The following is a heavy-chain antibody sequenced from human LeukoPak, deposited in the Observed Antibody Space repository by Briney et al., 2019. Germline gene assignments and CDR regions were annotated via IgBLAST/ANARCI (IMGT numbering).Heavy chain of an antibody. CDR1: GFTFSSQT. CDR2: IKQDGSEK. J-gene: IGHJ4*02. CDR3: ARDVAAAGDY. D-gene: IGHD6-13*01. V-gene: IGHV3-7*01. Sequence: GGSLRLSCAASGFTFSSQTMSWVRQAPGKGLEWVANIKQDGSEKYYVDSVKGRFTISRDNAKNSLYLQMNSLRAEDTAVYYCARDVAAAGDYWGQGTLVTVSS.